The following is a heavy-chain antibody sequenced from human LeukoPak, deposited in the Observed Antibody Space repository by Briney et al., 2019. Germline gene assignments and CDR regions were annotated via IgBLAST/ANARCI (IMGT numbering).Heavy chain of an antibody. V-gene: IGHV3-9*01. J-gene: IGHJ4*02. CDR1: GFTFDDYA. CDR3: ATSIVVVPAAILGLGYYFDY. Sequence: GGSLRLSCAASGFTFDDYAMHWVRQAPGKGLEWVSGISWNSGSIGYADSVKGRFTISRDNAKNSLYLQMNSLRAEDTAVYYCATSIVVVPAAILGLGYYFDYWGQGTLVTVSS. CDR2: ISWNSGSI. D-gene: IGHD2-2*02.